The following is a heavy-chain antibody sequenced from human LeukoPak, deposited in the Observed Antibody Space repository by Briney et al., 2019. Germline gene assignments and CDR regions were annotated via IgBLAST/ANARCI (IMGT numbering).Heavy chain of an antibody. CDR2: IYYSGNT. V-gene: IGHV4-39*01. Sequence: SETLSLTCTVSGGSISTSSYYWAWIRQPPGKGLEWIGSIYYSGNTYYNSSLESRVTISVDTSDKHFSLEVASVTAADTAVYYCARPRSLAAPSSWFDPWGQGTLVIVSS. J-gene: IGHJ5*02. D-gene: IGHD2-15*01. CDR1: GGSISTSSYY. CDR3: ARPRSLAAPSSWFDP.